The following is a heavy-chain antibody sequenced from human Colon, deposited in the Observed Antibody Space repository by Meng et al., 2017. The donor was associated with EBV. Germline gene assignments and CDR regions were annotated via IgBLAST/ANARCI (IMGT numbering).Heavy chain of an antibody. J-gene: IGHJ5*02. D-gene: IGHD3-10*01. CDR1: GGYFRDYY. Sequence: AQLQQWGAGLLKASETLSRSCAVYGGYFRDYYWTWIRHPPGKGLEWIGEIDHRGNTKYNPSLKSRVTISLDTSKKQFSLKVSSVTAADSAVYYCARRGPSGNFSPWSQGALVTVSS. CDR2: IDHRGNT. V-gene: IGHV4-34*01. CDR3: ARRGPSGNFSP.